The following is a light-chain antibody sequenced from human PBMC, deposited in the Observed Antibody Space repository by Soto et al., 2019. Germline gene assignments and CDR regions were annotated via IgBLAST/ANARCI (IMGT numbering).Light chain of an antibody. CDR2: VAS. Sequence: CVSIMSQSPGDRATXSCRXSHSVSSNYLAWYQQKPCQPPMLLIYVASAIATGIRYIFSCGRSGADFNLTISRMGPEDYAVCYCQQYGIDGTWTFGRRTKADIK. CDR1: HSVSSNY. CDR3: QQYGIDGTWT. V-gene: IGKV3-20*01. J-gene: IGKJ1*01.